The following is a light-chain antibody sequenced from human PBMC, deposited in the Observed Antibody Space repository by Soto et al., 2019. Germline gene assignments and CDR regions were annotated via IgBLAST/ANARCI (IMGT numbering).Light chain of an antibody. CDR1: SSDVGGYNY. CDR2: EIR. V-gene: IGLV2-14*01. CDR3: TSYTTSTTLYV. J-gene: IGLJ1*01. Sequence: QSALTQPRSVSGSPGQSVTISCTGTSSDVGGYNYVSWYQQHPGKAPKLMVYEIRNRPSGVSSRFSGSKSGNTASLTISGLQAEDEADYYCTSYTTSTTLYVFGTWTTVTVL.